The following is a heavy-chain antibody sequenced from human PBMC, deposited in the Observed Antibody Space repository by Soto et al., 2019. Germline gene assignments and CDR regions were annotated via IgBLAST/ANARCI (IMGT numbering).Heavy chain of an antibody. J-gene: IGHJ4*02. CDR1: GGSFSGYI. CDR3: TRGLFSGSSYSGSWYYFDS. CDR2: INHSGSS. V-gene: IGHV4-34*01. D-gene: IGHD1-26*01. Sequence: ETLSLTCTVSGGSFSGYIWTWIRQTPGKGLQWIGQINHSGSSIYNPSLKNRVTISTMSNNKFSLELSSVTAADTAVYYCTRGLFSGSSYSGSWYYFDSWGQGTMVTVSS.